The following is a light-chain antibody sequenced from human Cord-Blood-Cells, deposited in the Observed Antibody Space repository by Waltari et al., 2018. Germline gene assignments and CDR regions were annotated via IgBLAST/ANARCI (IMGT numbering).Light chain of an antibody. V-gene: IGKV3-20*01. CDR1: QSVSSSY. Sequence: ENVLTQSPGTLSLSPGDSATPCCRASQSVSSSYLAWYQQKPGQAPRLLIYGASSRATGIPDRFSGSGSGTDFTLTISRLEPEDFAVYYCQQYGSSPLTFGPGTKVDIK. J-gene: IGKJ3*01. CDR2: GAS. CDR3: QQYGSSPLT.